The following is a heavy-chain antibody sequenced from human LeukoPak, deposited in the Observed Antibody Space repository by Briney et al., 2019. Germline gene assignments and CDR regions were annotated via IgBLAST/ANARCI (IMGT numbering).Heavy chain of an antibody. J-gene: IGHJ4*02. CDR2: IIPIFGTA. Sequence: GASVKVSCEASGGTFSSYAISWVRQAPGQGLEWMGRIIPIFGTANYAQKFQGRVTITTDESTSTAYMELSSLRSEDTAVYYCAREEGDYPGYYFDYWGQGTLVTVSS. D-gene: IGHD3-16*01. CDR3: AREEGDYPGYYFDY. CDR1: GGTFSSYA. V-gene: IGHV1-69*05.